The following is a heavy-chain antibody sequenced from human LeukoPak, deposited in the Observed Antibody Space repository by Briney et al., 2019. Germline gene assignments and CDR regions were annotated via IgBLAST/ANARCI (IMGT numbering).Heavy chain of an antibody. CDR1: GFTFSSYV. V-gene: IGHV3-23*01. Sequence: GGSLRLSCAASGFTFSSYVMSWVRQAPEKGLEWVSVISGSGGSTYYADSVKGRLTISRDNSKNTLYLQMNSLRAEDTAVYYCARRRGEPDYWGQGTLVTVSS. J-gene: IGHJ4*02. CDR3: ARRRGEPDY. D-gene: IGHD1-26*01. CDR2: ISGSGGST.